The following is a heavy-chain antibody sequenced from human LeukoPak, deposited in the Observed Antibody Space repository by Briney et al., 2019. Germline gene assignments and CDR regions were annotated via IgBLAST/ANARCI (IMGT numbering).Heavy chain of an antibody. CDR1: GYTFTSYG. V-gene: IGHV1-46*01. D-gene: IGHD3-3*01. J-gene: IGHJ4*02. CDR2: INPSGGST. Sequence: GASVKVSCKASGYTFTSYGISWVRQAPGQGLEWMGMINPSGGSTSYAQNFQGRVTMTRDTSTSTVYMELSSLRSEDTAVYYCAREAVLWSRAYYFDYWGQGTLVTVSS. CDR3: AREAVLWSRAYYFDY.